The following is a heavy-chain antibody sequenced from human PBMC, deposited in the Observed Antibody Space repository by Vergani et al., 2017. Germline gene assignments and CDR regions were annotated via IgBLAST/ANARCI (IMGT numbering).Heavy chain of an antibody. V-gene: IGHV1-24*01. Sequence: QVQMVQSVAEVKKPGASVKVSCKVSGYTITELSMHWGRQALGKGLEWMGGFFPEDGETIYAQKFQSRVTMTADTSTDTAYMELSSLRSDHTAVSSCATALELRPYSDYWGQGSLVTVSS. CDR3: ATALELRPYSDY. CDR2: FFPEDGET. J-gene: IGHJ4*02. D-gene: IGHD1-7*01. CDR1: GYTITELS.